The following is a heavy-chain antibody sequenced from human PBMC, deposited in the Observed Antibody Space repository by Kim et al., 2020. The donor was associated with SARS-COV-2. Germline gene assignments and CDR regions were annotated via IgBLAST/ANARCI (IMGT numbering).Heavy chain of an antibody. CDR2: ISYDGSNK. J-gene: IGHJ6*03. CDR3: ARDYSGVSYYDSLTGSYCYFDYRDV. Sequence: GGSLRLSCAASGFTFSSYAMHWVRQAPGKGLEWVAVISYDGSNKYYADSVKGRFTISRDNSKNTLYLQMNSLRAEDTAVYYCARDYSGVSYYDSLTGSYCYFDYRDVWGKDNALTLS. D-gene: IGHD3-9*01. V-gene: IGHV3-30-3*01. CDR1: GFTFSSYA.